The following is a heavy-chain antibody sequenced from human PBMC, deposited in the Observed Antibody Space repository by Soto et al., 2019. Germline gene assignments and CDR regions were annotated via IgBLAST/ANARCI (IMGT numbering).Heavy chain of an antibody. CDR3: ARGRPYGMDV. CDR1: GFTFGSYW. Sequence: EVQLVESGGGLVQPGGSLTVSCAASGFTFGSYWMNWVRQAPGKGLVWVSRIDSDGSSTTYADSVKGRFTTSRDNAKNTLYLQMSSLRVEDTAVYYCARGRPYGMDVWGQGTTVTVSS. J-gene: IGHJ6*02. V-gene: IGHV3-74*01. CDR2: IDSDGSST.